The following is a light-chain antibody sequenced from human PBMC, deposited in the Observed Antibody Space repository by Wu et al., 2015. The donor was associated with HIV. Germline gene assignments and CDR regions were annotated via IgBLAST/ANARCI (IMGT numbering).Light chain of an antibody. V-gene: IGKV3-20*01. Sequence: EIVLTQSPGTLSLSPEERATLSCRASQIVSSDYLAWYQQKPGQAPRLLIYGASSRATGIPDRFSGSGSGTDFTLTISRLEPEDFAVYYCQQYDGSPTYTFGQGTKVEIK. CDR3: QQYDGSPTYT. CDR1: QIVSSDY. J-gene: IGKJ2*01. CDR2: GAS.